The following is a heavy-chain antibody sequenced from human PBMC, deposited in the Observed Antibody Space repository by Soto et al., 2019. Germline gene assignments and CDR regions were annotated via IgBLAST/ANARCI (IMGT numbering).Heavy chain of an antibody. V-gene: IGHV3-23*01. CDR2: ISGSGGST. CDR3: AKGGNRQLVKGSWFDP. Sequence: GGSLRLSCAASGFTFSSYAMSWVCQAPGKGLEWVSAISGSGGSTYYADSVKGRFTISRDNSKNTLYLQMNSLRAEDTAVYYCAKGGNRQLVKGSWFDPWGQGTLVTVSS. D-gene: IGHD6-6*01. J-gene: IGHJ5*02. CDR1: GFTFSSYA.